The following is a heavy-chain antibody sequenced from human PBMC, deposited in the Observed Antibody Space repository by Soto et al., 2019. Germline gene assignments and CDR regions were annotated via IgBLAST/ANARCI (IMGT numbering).Heavy chain of an antibody. CDR2: ISAYNGNT. D-gene: IGHD2-2*01. CDR1: GYTFTSYG. Sequence: QVQLVQSGAEVKKPGASVKVSCKASGYTFTSYGISWVRQAPGQGLEWMGWISAYNGNTNYAQKLQGRVTMTTDTAAGRAYREQRNLSSDDTAGYYCAGDAGAGDGSEYQYGMEGWGQGSKVT. CDR3: AGDAGAGDGSEYQYGMEG. V-gene: IGHV1-18*01. J-gene: IGHJ6*02.